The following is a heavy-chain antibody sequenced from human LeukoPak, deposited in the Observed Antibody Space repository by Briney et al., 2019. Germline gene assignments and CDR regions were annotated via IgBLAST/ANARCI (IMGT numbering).Heavy chain of an antibody. V-gene: IGHV5-51*01. Sequence: GESLKISCKGSGYSFTSYWIGWVRQMPGKGLEWMGIIYPGDSDTRYSPSFQGQVTISDDKSISTAYLQWSSLKATDTAMYYWVRNPSKSYLGWFDPWGQGTLVTVSS. D-gene: IGHD3-16*01. J-gene: IGHJ5*02. CDR3: VRNPSKSYLGWFDP. CDR2: IYPGDSDT. CDR1: GYSFTSYW.